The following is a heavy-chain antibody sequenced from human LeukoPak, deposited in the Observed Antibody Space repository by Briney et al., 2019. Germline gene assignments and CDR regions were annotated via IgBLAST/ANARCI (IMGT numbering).Heavy chain of an antibody. CDR2: IYYSGRT. CDR1: GGSISSGDYY. Sequence: PSETLSLTCTVSGGSISSGDYYWSWIRQPPGKGLEWIGYIYYSGRTYYNPSLKSRVTISVDTSKNQFSLKLSSVTAADTAVYYCARVVPAAMEIDYWGQGTLVTVSS. V-gene: IGHV4-30-4*01. J-gene: IGHJ4*02. D-gene: IGHD2-2*01. CDR3: ARVVPAAMEIDY.